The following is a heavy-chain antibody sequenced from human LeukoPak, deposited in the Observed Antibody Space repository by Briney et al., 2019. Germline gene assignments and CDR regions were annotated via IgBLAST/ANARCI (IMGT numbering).Heavy chain of an antibody. CDR3: AKGGGWDHYYYYMDV. Sequence: QPGGSLRLSCAASGFTFSSYGMHWVRQAPGKGLEWVAVISYDGSNKYYADSVKGRFTISRDNSKNTLYLQMNSLRAEDTAVYYCAKGGGWDHYYYYMDVWGKGTTVTVSS. D-gene: IGHD3-16*01. V-gene: IGHV3-30*18. CDR1: GFTFSSYG. J-gene: IGHJ6*03. CDR2: ISYDGSNK.